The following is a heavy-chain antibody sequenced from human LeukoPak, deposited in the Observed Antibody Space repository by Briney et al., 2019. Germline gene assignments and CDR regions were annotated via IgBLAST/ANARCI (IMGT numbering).Heavy chain of an antibody. J-gene: IGHJ4*02. CDR3: ARETDYFDY. Sequence: SETLSLTCAVYGGSFSGYYWSWIRQPPGKGLEWTGEINHSGSTNYNPSLKSRVTISVDTSKNQFSLKLSSVTAADTAVYYCARETDYFDYWGQGTLVTVSS. CDR1: GGSFSGYY. V-gene: IGHV4-34*01. CDR2: INHSGST.